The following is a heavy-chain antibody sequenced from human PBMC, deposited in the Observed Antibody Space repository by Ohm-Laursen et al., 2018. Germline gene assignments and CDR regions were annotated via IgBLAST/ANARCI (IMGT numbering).Heavy chain of an antibody. D-gene: IGHD2-15*01. V-gene: IGHV3-30*18. CDR2: ISYDGSNK. Sequence: SSLRLSCAASGFTFSSYGMHWVRQAPGKGLEWVAVISYDGSNKYYADSVKGRFTISRDNSKNTLYLQMNSLRAEDTAVYYCAKGGIVVVVAATFDYWGQGTLVTVSS. J-gene: IGHJ4*02. CDR3: AKGGIVVVVAATFDY. CDR1: GFTFSSYG.